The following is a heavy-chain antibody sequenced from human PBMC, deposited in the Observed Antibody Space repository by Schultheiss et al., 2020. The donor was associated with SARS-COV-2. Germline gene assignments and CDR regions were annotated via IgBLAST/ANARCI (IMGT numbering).Heavy chain of an antibody. CDR1: GFIFSDFG. J-gene: IGHJ6*02. CDR2: IWYDGSNK. Sequence: GGSLRLSCVASGFIFSDFGLHWVRQAPGRGLEWVAVIWYDGSNKYYADSVKGRFTISRDNVKNSLYLQMNNLRPEDTAVYYCARGRGDYGYHGMDVWGQGTTVTVSS. CDR3: ARGRGDYGYHGMDV. D-gene: IGHD4/OR15-4a*01. V-gene: IGHV3-33*01.